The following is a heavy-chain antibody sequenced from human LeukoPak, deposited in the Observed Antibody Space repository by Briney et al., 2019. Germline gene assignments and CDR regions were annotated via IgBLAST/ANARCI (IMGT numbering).Heavy chain of an antibody. J-gene: IGHJ4*02. CDR3: ANYGSVSYFAY. Sequence: GRSLRLSCAASGFTFSNYGMHWVRQAPGKGLEWVALISYDRSNKYYADSVKGRFTISRDNSKNTLYLQMISLRAEDTAVYYCANYGSVSYFAYWGQGTLVTVSS. CDR1: GFTFSNYG. CDR2: ISYDRSNK. D-gene: IGHD3-10*01. V-gene: IGHV3-30*18.